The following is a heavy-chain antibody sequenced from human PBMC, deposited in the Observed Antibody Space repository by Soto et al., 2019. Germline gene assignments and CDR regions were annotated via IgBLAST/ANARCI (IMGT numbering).Heavy chain of an antibody. J-gene: IGHJ4*02. V-gene: IGHV2-5*01. CDR3: AHSPWGAAPDY. D-gene: IGHD3-16*01. CDR2: IYWNDDK. CDR1: GFSVSARGVG. Sequence: QITLKESGPTLVKPTQTLTLTCTVSGFSVSARGVGVGWIRQPPGKALEWLGIIYWNDDKRYSPSLKSRLTITKDTSKNQVVLTMTNMDPVDTVTYYCAHSPWGAAPDYWGQGTLVTVSS.